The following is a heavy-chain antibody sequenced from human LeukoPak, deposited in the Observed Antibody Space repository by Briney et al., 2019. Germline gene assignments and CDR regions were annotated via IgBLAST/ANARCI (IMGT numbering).Heavy chain of an antibody. CDR2: INHSGST. Sequence: SETLSLTCAVYGGSFSGYYWSWIRQPPVKELEWIGEINHSGSTNYNPSLKSRVTISVDTSKNQFSLKLSSVTAADTAVYYCARVGPMYGGYVLGYWGQGTLVTVSS. CDR1: GGSFSGYY. D-gene: IGHD5-12*01. CDR3: ARVGPMYGGYVLGY. J-gene: IGHJ4*02. V-gene: IGHV4-34*01.